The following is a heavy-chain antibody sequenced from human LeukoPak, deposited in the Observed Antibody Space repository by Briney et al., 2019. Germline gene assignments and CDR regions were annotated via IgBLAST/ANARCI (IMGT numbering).Heavy chain of an antibody. Sequence: GESLKISCKGSGYSFTSYRIGWVRQMPGKGLEWMGIIYPGDSDTRYSPSFQGQVTISADKSISTAYLQWSSLKASDTAMYYCARQYSGYDKLYYFDYWGQGTLVTVSS. CDR3: ARQYSGYDKLYYFDY. CDR2: IYPGDSDT. CDR1: GYSFTSYR. J-gene: IGHJ4*02. D-gene: IGHD5-12*01. V-gene: IGHV5-51*01.